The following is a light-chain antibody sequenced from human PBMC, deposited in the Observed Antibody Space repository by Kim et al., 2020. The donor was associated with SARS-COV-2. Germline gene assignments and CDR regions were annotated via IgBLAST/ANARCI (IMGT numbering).Light chain of an antibody. V-gene: IGKV3-20*01. CDR3: QQYGSSPNT. Sequence: SPGGRATLSCRASQSVSSSYLAWYQQKPGQAPRLLIYGASSRATGIPDRFSGSGSGTDFTLTISRLEPEDFAVYYCQQYGSSPNTFGQGTKLEI. CDR1: QSVSSSY. J-gene: IGKJ2*01. CDR2: GAS.